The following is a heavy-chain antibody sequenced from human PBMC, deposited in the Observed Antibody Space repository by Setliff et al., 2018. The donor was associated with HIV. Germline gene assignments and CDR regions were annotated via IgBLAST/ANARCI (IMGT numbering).Heavy chain of an antibody. CDR1: DDSFTNYD. Sequence: SETLSLTCVVSDDSFTNYDWTWIRQSPGKALQWIGSISSTGTTNYSPSLRSRVTISIETSNTRFSLWLRSVTASDTATYFCARLGRAIDDGGSSLRLDFWGQGTLVTVSS. D-gene: IGHD2-21*01. V-gene: IGHV4-4*08. CDR3: ARLGRAIDDGGSSLRLDF. J-gene: IGHJ4*02. CDR2: ISSTGTT.